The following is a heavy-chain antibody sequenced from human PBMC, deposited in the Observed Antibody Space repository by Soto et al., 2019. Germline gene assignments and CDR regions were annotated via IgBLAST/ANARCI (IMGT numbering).Heavy chain of an antibody. V-gene: IGHV3-30-3*01. CDR2: ISYDGSNK. CDR1: GFTFSSYA. Sequence: GGSLRLSCAASGFTFSSYAMHWVRQAPGKGLEWVAVISYDGSNKYYADSVKGRFTISRDNSKNTLYLQMNSLRAEDTAVYYCARSDGSGSHRDLFDYWGQGTLVTVSS. CDR3: ARSDGSGSHRDLFDY. D-gene: IGHD3-10*01. J-gene: IGHJ4*02.